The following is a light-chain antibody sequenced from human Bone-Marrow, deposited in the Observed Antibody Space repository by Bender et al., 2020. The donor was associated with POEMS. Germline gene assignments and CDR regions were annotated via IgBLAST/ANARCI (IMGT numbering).Light chain of an antibody. Sequence: QSALTQPASVSGSPGQSIIISCIGSSSDVGGYDYVSWYQQRPGKAPKLIMYDVSSRPSGISFRFSGSKSGNTASLTISGLQAEDEADYYCSSYTSSSTWVFGGGTKVTVL. V-gene: IGLV2-14*03. CDR3: SSYTSSSTWV. CDR1: SSDVGGYDY. CDR2: DVS. J-gene: IGLJ3*02.